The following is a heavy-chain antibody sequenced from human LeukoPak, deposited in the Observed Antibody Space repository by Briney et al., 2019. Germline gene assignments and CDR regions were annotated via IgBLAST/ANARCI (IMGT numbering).Heavy chain of an antibody. CDR3: ARCHGSGMLYYMDV. D-gene: IGHD3-10*01. CDR1: GFTFSSYW. V-gene: IGHV3-7*03. J-gene: IGHJ6*03. CDR2: IKQDGSEK. Sequence: PGGSLRLSCAASGFTFSSYWMSWVRQAPGKGLEWVANIKQDGSEKYYVDSVKGRFTISRDNAKNSLYLQMNSLRVEDTALYYCARCHGSGMLYYMDVWGTGTTVTVSS.